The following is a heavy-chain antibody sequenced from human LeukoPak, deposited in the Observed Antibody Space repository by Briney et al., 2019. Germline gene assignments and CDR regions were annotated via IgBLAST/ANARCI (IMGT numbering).Heavy chain of an antibody. J-gene: IGHJ4*02. Sequence: PSETLLNTCTVSGGSISSYYFSWIRQSPGKGLEWIGYIYYSGSTNYNPSLKSRVTISVDTSKNQFSLKLSSVTAADTAVYYCARDNELGIFDYWGQ. D-gene: IGHD7-27*01. CDR2: IYYSGST. V-gene: IGHV4-59*01. CDR3: ARDNELGIFDY. CDR1: GGSISSYY.